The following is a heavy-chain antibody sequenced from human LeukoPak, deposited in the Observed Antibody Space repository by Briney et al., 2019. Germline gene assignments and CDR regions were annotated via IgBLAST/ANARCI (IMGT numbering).Heavy chain of an antibody. CDR2: IYYSGST. Sequence: PSETLSLTCTVSGGSISSYYWSWIRQPPGKGLEWIGYIYYSGSTNYNPSLKSRVTIPVDTSKNQFSLKLSSVTAADTAVYYCARISIAAAGPNWFDPWGQGTLVTVSS. D-gene: IGHD6-13*01. CDR3: ARISIAAAGPNWFDP. CDR1: GGSISSYY. V-gene: IGHV4-59*12. J-gene: IGHJ5*02.